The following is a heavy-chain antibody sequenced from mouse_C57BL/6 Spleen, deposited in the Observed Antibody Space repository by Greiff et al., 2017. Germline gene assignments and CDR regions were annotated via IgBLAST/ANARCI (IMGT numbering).Heavy chain of an antibody. J-gene: IGHJ3*01. Sequence: QVQLQQSGAELVRPGASVTLSCKASGYTFTDYEMHWVKQTPVHGLEWIGAIDPETGGTAYNQKFKGKAILTADKSSSTAYMELRSLTSEDSAVYYCTSGFYDGYSAWFDYWGQGTLVTVSA. CDR3: TSGFYDGYSAWFDY. D-gene: IGHD2-3*01. CDR1: GYTFTDYE. V-gene: IGHV1-15*01. CDR2: IDPETGGT.